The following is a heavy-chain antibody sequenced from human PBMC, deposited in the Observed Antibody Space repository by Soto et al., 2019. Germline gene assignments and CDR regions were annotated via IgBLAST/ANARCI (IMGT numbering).Heavy chain of an antibody. D-gene: IGHD3-3*01. Sequence: GASVKVSCKASGGTFSSYAISWVRQAPGQGLEWMGGIIPIFGTANYAQKFQGRVTITADESTSTAYMELSSLRSEDTAVYYCASALRFLEWLFWPSWGQGTLVTVLL. J-gene: IGHJ5*02. CDR1: GGTFSSYA. CDR2: IIPIFGTA. V-gene: IGHV1-69*13. CDR3: ASALRFLEWLFWPS.